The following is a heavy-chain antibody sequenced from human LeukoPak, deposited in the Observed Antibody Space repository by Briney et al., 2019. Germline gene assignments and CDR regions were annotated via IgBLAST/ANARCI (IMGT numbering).Heavy chain of an antibody. Sequence: PSETLSLTCTVSGASFNVNYWTWVRQSPGKGLEWIGYIDSSGNTRYNPSLQSRVTMSLDTSKNQFFLRLTSVTAADTALYFCARMPGRSPDYRGQGILVTVSS. CDR3: ARMPGRSPDY. V-gene: IGHV4-59*08. CDR1: GASFNVNY. J-gene: IGHJ4*02. CDR2: IDSSGNT. D-gene: IGHD2-2*01.